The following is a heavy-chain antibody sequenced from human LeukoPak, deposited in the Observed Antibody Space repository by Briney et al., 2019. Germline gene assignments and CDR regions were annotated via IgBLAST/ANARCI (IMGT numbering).Heavy chain of an antibody. D-gene: IGHD6-19*01. V-gene: IGHV1-2*02. CDR2: INPNSGGT. J-gene: IGHJ3*02. CDR1: GYTFTGYY. Sequence: ASVKVSCKASGYTFTGYYMHWVRQAPGQGLEWMGWINPNSGGTNYAQKFQGRVTMTRDTSISTAYMELSRLRSDDTAVYYCARALIAVAGTWNAFDIWGQGTMVTVSP. CDR3: ARALIAVAGTWNAFDI.